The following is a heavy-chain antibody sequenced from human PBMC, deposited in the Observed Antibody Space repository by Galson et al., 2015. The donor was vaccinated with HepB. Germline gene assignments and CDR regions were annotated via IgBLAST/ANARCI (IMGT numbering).Heavy chain of an antibody. J-gene: IGHJ4*02. CDR1: GYTFTSYG. V-gene: IGHV1-18*04. CDR2: ISAYNGNT. CDR3: AREAYCSSTSCYGGNPFDY. D-gene: IGHD2-2*01. Sequence: SCKASGYTFTSYGISWVRQAPGQGLEWMGWISAYNGNTNYAQKLQGRVTMTTDTSTSTAYMELRSLRSDDTAVYYCAREAYCSSTSCYGGNPFDYWGQGTLVTVSS.